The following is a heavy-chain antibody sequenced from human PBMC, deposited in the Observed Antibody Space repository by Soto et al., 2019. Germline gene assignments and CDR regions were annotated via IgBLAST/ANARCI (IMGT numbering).Heavy chain of an antibody. V-gene: IGHV3-23*01. D-gene: IGHD3-10*01. Sequence: HPGGSLRLSCAASGFTFSSYAMSWVRQAPGKGLEWVSAISGSGGSTYYADSVKGRFTISRDNSKNTLYLQMNSLRAEDTAVYYCAKDPTDYYGSGSYSNWFDPWGQGTLVTVSS. CDR3: AKDPTDYYGSGSYSNWFDP. CDR1: GFTFSSYA. J-gene: IGHJ5*02. CDR2: ISGSGGST.